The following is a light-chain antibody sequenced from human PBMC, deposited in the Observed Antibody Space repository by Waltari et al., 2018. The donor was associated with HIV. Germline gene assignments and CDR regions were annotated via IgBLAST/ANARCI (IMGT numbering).Light chain of an antibody. CDR1: QAISNN. V-gene: IGKV1-27*01. CDR2: GAS. CDR3: QNYNSAPPT. J-gene: IGKJ5*01. Sequence: DIQMTQPLSSLSASVGDRVTITCRASQAISNNLAWYQQKPGKVPKLRIYGASTLQSGVPSRFSGSGSGTDFTLTISSLQPDDVATYYCQNYNSAPPTFGQGTRLDIK.